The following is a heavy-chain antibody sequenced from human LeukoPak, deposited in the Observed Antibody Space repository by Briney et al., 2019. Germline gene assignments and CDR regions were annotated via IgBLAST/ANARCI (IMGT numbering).Heavy chain of an antibody. CDR1: TSR. D-gene: IGHD3-22*01. Sequence: GASVKVCCKATSRISSVRQAPGQGLSGMGWIGSYGGDTCYAQKLQGRVTVTTDTSTSTVYMELRSLRSDDTAMYYCARDLWNFYDDSGYYRDFDYWGQGTLVTVSS. V-gene: IGHV1-18*01. J-gene: IGHJ4*02. CDR2: IGSYGGDT. CDR3: ARDLWNFYDDSGYYRDFDY.